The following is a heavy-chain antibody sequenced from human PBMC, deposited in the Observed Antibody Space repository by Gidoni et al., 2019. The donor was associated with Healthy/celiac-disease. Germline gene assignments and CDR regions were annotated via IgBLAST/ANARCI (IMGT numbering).Heavy chain of an antibody. D-gene: IGHD2-2*01. CDR2: IKQDGSEK. Sequence: EVQLVESGGGLVQPGGSLRLSCAASGFTFSSYWMSWVRQAPGKGLEWVANIKQDGSEKYYVDSVKGRFTISRDNAKNSLYLQMNSLRAEDTAVYYCARGRIVVVPAAISWYFDLWGRGTLVTVSS. V-gene: IGHV3-7*01. CDR1: GFTFSSYW. CDR3: ARGRIVVVPAAISWYFDL. J-gene: IGHJ2*01.